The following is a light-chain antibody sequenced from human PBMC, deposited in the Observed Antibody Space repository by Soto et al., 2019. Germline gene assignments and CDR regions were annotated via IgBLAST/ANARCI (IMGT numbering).Light chain of an antibody. V-gene: IGKV1-5*01. CDR1: ENISGW. J-gene: IGKJ2*01. CDR3: QQYDSYPYT. CDR2: GAS. Sequence: DVQLTQSPSTLSASVGDTVTITCRASENISGWLAWHQQKPGRAPKVVIYGASGLASGVPSRFSGSGSTTHFTLTISSLQPDDFATYYCQQYDSYPYTFGQGTKLDIK.